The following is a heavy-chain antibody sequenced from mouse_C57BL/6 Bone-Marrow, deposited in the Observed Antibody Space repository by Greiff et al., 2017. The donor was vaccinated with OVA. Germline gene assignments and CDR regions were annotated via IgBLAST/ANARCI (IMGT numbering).Heavy chain of an antibody. J-gene: IGHJ3*01. CDR1: GFTFSDYY. V-gene: IGHV5-12*01. Sequence: EVQVVESGGGLVQPGGSLKLSCAASGFTFSDYYMYWVRQTPEKRLEWVAYISNGCGSTYYPDTVKGRFTISRDNAKNTLYLQMSRLKSEDTAMYYCARRGTTQVDYWGQGTLVTVSA. CDR2: ISNGCGST. CDR3: ARRGTTQVDY. D-gene: IGHD2-12*01.